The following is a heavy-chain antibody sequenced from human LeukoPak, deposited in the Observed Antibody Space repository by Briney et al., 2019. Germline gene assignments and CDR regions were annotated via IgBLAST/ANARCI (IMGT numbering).Heavy chain of an antibody. J-gene: IGHJ4*02. CDR2: INPNSGGT. CDR1: GYTFTGYY. D-gene: IGHD5-24*01. CDR3: ARDPGKEMATTDY. Sequence: ASVKVSCKAPGYTFTGYYMHWVRQAPGQGLEWMGRINPNSGGTNYAQKFQGRVTMTRGTSISTAYMELSRLRSDDTAVYYCARDPGKEMATTDYWGQGTLVTVSS. V-gene: IGHV1-2*06.